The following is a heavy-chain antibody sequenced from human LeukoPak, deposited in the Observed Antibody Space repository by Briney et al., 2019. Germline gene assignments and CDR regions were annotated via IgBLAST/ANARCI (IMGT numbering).Heavy chain of an antibody. V-gene: IGHV3-23*01. J-gene: IGHJ4*02. Sequence: GGSLRLSCAASGFTFSSYAMSWVRQAPGKGLEWVSAISGSGGSTYYADSVKGRFTISRDNSKNTLYPQMNSLRAEDTAVYYCAKVGQQLDHFDYWGQGTLVTVSS. CDR2: ISGSGGST. CDR1: GFTFSSYA. D-gene: IGHD6-13*01. CDR3: AKVGQQLDHFDY.